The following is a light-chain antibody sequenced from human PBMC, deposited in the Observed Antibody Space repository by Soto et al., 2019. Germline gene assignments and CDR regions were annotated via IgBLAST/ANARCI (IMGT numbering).Light chain of an antibody. CDR3: QQLKSYPLT. Sequence: DIQLTQSPSFLSASVGDRATITCRASQGISSYLAWYQQKPGKAPKLLIFAASTLQSGVPARFSGSGSGTEFTLTISSLQPEDFATYYCQQLKSYPLTFGGGTKVEI. CDR1: QGISSY. V-gene: IGKV1-9*01. CDR2: AAS. J-gene: IGKJ4*01.